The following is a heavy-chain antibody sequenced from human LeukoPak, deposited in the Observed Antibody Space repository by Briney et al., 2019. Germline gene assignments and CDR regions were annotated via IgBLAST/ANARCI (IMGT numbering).Heavy chain of an antibody. CDR3: ARAYDFWSGGYYGMDV. D-gene: IGHD3-3*01. CDR2: IYYSGST. J-gene: IGHJ6*02. V-gene: IGHV4-59*01. Sequence: PSETLSLTCTVSGGSLSSYYWSWIRQPPGKGLEWIGYIYYSGSTNYNPSLKSRVTISVDTSKNQFSLKLSSVTAADTAVYYCARAYDFWSGGYYGMDVWGQGTTVTVSS. CDR1: GGSLSSYY.